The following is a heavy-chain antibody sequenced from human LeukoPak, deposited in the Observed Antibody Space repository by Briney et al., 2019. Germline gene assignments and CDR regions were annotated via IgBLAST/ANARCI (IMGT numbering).Heavy chain of an antibody. V-gene: IGHV4-59*01. J-gene: IGHJ3*02. CDR2: IYYTGAT. CDR1: GGSISSYY. CDR3: ARDRRESSKANDAFDI. Sequence: SETLSLTCSVSGGSISSYYWSWVRQPPGKGVEGVGYIYYTGATNNNPSLERRVTISIDRSKKKFSLQLRSVTAADTAVYYCARDRRESSKANDAFDIWGQGTMVTVSP. D-gene: IGHD4-11*01.